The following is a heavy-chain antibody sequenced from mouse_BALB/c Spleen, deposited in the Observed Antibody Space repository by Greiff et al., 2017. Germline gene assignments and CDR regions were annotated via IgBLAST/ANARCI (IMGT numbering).Heavy chain of an antibody. Sequence: EVQLQQSGAELVKPGASVKLSCTASGFNIKDTYMHWVKQRPEQGLEWIGRIDPANGNTKYDPKFQGKATITADTSSNTAYLQLSSLTSEDTAVYYCASPYGSRSLYYAMDYWGQGTSVTVSS. J-gene: IGHJ4*01. CDR3: ASPYGSRSLYYAMDY. CDR2: IDPANGNT. D-gene: IGHD1-1*01. CDR1: GFNIKDTY. V-gene: IGHV14-3*02.